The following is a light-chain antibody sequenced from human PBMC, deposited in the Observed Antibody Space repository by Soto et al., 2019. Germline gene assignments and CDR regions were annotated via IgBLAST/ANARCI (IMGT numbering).Light chain of an antibody. CDR2: NVR. V-gene: IGLV2-14*03. CDR1: NSDVGGYNY. J-gene: IGLJ3*02. Sequence: QSVLTQPASVSGSPGQSITISCTGTNSDVGGYNYVSWYQQHPGEAPKLVIYNVRDRPSGVSSRFSGSKSGTTASLTISGLQAEDEADYYCTLYRGTNSLVFGGGTKLTVL. CDR3: TLYRGTNSLV.